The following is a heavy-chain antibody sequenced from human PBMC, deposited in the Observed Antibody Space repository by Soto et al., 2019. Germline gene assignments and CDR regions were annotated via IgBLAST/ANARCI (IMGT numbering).Heavy chain of an antibody. CDR1: GFTFSSYA. CDR2: ISGPGATI. D-gene: IGHD3-10*01. J-gene: IGHJ4*02. CDR3: AKMLTMVRGVTGLRDFDF. V-gene: IGHV3-23*01. Sequence: EVQLLEAGGNLIQPGGSLRLSCAASGFTFSSYAMSWVRQAPGQGLEWLSAISGPGATIYYADSVKGRFTISSDNSKNTLYLQMNRLTAEDTAVYYCAKMLTMVRGVTGLRDFDFWGQGTLVTVSS.